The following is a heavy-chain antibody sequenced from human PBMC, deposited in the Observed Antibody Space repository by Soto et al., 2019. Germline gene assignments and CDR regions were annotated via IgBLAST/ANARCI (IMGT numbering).Heavy chain of an antibody. CDR1: GFSFSSYA. CDR2: ISSNGGST. V-gene: IGHV3-64D*06. CDR3: VIPTMTWFGELERDYPDGKGV. J-gene: IGHJ6*02. D-gene: IGHD3-10*01. Sequence: GGSLRLSCSASGFSFSSYAMHWVRQAPGKGLEYVSAISSNGGSTYYADSVKGRFTISRDNSKNTLYLQMSSLRAEDTAVYYCVIPTMTWFGELERDYPDGKGVWGQGTTGSVSS.